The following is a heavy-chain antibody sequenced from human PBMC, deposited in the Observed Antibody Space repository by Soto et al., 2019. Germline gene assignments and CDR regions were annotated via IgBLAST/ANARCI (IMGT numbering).Heavy chain of an antibody. CDR1: GFTFSSYG. D-gene: IGHD2-15*01. J-gene: IGHJ4*02. V-gene: IGHV3-30*18. Sequence: GGSLRLSCAASGFTFSSYGMHWVRQAPGKGLEWVAVISYDGSNKYYADSVKGRFTISRDNSKNTLYLQMNSLRAEDTAVYYCAKDFHFGCSGGSCYSGIFDYWGQGTLVTVSS. CDR3: AKDFHFGCSGGSCYSGIFDY. CDR2: ISYDGSNK.